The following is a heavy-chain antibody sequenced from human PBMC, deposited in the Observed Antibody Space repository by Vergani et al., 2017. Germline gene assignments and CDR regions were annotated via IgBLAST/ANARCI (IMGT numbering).Heavy chain of an antibody. CDR3: SRGRGYSFGYSDY. J-gene: IGHJ4*02. CDR2: IRNKAYGGTT. D-gene: IGHD5-18*01. V-gene: IGHV3-49*04. CDR1: GFTFSSYA. Sequence: EVQLLESGGGLVQPGGSLRLSCAASGFTFSSYAMSWVRQAPGKGLEWVAFIRNKAYGGTTEYAASVKGRFTIARDESKRLAYLQLSGLKTEDTAVYFCSRGRGYSFGYSDYWGQGTLVTVSS.